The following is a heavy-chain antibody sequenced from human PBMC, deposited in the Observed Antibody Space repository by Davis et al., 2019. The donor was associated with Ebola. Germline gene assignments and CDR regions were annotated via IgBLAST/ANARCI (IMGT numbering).Heavy chain of an antibody. CDR1: GYTFTSYY. J-gene: IGHJ6*03. Sequence: ASVKVSCKASGYTFTSYYMHWVRQAPGQGLEWMGIINPSGGSTSYAQKFQGRVTMTRDTSTSTVYMELSSLRSEDTAVYYCAKSSTRGNGYYYYMDVWGKGTTVTVSS. CDR2: INPSGGST. V-gene: IGHV1-46*01. CDR3: AKSSTRGNGYYYYMDV. D-gene: IGHD2-2*01.